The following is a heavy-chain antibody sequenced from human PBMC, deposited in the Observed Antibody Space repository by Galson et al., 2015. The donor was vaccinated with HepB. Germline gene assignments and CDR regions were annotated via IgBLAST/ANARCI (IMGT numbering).Heavy chain of an antibody. CDR2: ISYDGSNK. J-gene: IGHJ6*02. V-gene: IGHV3-30-3*01. CDR1: GFTFSSYA. Sequence: SLRLSCAASGFTFSSYAMHWVRQAPGKGLEWVAVISYDGSNKYYADSVKGRFTISRDNSKNTLYLQMNSLRAEDTAVYYCAREGGYCSSTSCYALGSEYYYYGMDVWGQGTTVTVSS. D-gene: IGHD2-2*01. CDR3: AREGGYCSSTSCYALGSEYYYYGMDV.